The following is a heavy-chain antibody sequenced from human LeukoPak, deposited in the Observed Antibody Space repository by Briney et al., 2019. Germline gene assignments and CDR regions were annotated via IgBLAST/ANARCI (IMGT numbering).Heavy chain of an antibody. CDR1: GGSFSGYY. D-gene: IGHD2-21*02. CDR3: ARVSITLAYCGGDCYSMAFDI. V-gene: IGHV4-34*01. J-gene: IGHJ3*02. Sequence: SETLSLTCAVYGGSFSGYYWSWIRQPPGKGLEWIGEINHSGSTNYNPSLKSRVTISVDTSKNQFSLKLSSVTAADTAVYYCARVSITLAYCGGDCYSMAFDIWGQGTMVNVSS. CDR2: INHSGST.